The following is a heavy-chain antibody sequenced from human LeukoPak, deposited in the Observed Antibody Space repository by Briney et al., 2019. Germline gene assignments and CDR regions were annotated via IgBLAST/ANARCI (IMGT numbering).Heavy chain of an antibody. D-gene: IGHD2-15*01. CDR1: GGSISSSY. CDR2: SYTSGST. V-gene: IGHV4-4*09. Sequence: SETLSLTCTVTGGSISSSYWSWIRQPPGKGLEWIGYSYTSGSTNYNPSLKSRVTILVDTSTNQFSLNLSSVTAADTAVYYCARRRSGGRDFDYWGRGTLVTVSS. CDR3: ARRRSGGRDFDY. J-gene: IGHJ4*02.